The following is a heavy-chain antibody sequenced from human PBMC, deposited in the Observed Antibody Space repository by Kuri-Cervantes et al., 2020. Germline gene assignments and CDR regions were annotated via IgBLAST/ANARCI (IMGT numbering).Heavy chain of an antibody. J-gene: IGHJ4*02. CDR1: GGTFSSYT. D-gene: IGHD6-19*01. CDR3: ARAQWLKGVGDY. Sequence: SVKVSCKASGGTFSSYTISWVRQAPGQGLEWMGRIIPILGIANYAQKFQGRVTITADKSTSTAYMELSSLRSEDTAVYYCARAQWLKGVGDYWGQGTLVTVSS. CDR2: IIPILGIA. V-gene: IGHV1-69*02.